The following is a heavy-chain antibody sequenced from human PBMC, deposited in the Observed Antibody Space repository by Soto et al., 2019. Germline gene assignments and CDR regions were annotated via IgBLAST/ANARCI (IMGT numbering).Heavy chain of an antibody. J-gene: IGHJ5*02. CDR2: IYYSGST. Sequence: PSETLSLTCTVSGGSISSGGYYWSWIRQHPGKGLEWIGYIYYSGSTYYNPSLKSRVTISVDTSKNQFSLKLSSVTAADTAVYYCARAPYSSSSYWFDPWGQGTLVTVSS. V-gene: IGHV4-31*03. CDR1: GGSISSGGYY. D-gene: IGHD6-6*01. CDR3: ARAPYSSSSYWFDP.